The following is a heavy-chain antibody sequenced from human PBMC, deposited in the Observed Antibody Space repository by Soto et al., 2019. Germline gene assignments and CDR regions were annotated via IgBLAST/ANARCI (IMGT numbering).Heavy chain of an antibody. CDR1: GFAFTSYW. CDR3: ASLVASTYYTGHFDC. V-gene: IGHV3-74*01. D-gene: IGHD1-26*01. Sequence: GGSLILSCEASGFAFTSYWMHWVRQAPGKGLVWVAGVKSDGTTATYADSVRGRFTISRDNAKNTLYLQMNSLSAEDTAVYYCASLVASTYYTGHFDCWGQGTQVTVSS. CDR2: VKSDGTTA. J-gene: IGHJ4*02.